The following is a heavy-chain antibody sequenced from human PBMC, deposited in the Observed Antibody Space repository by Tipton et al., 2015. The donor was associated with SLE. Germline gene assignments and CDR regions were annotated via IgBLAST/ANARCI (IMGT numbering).Heavy chain of an antibody. D-gene: IGHD7-27*01. V-gene: IGHV4-30-4*08. Sequence: TLSLTCTVSGGSISSADYYWSWIRQHPGKGLEWIGYIYYTMSAYYNPSLKSRVIISVDTSKNQFSLKLNSVTAADTAVYYCARGMVLTGTGDYWGQGTLVTVSS. CDR3: ARGMVLTGTGDY. J-gene: IGHJ4*02. CDR1: GGSISSADYY. CDR2: IYYTMSA.